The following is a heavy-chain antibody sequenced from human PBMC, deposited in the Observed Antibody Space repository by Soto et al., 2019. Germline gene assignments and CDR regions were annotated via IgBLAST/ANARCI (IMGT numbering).Heavy chain of an antibody. CDR1: GGSISSSSYF. D-gene: IGHD1-26*01. V-gene: IGHV4-39*01. CDR3: ARRGSGSTYAAYYFDY. J-gene: IGHJ4*02. Sequence: SDTLSLTCTVSGGSISSSSYFWGWIRQPPGKGLEWIGSISYSGSTYYNPSLESRDNISVDTSKKQFTLKQSSGTTADTAVYYCARRGSGSTYAAYYFDYWAQGPLVS. CDR2: ISYSGST.